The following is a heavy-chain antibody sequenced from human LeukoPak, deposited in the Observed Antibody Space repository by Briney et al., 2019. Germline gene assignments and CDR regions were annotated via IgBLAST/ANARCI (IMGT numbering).Heavy chain of an antibody. CDR3: AKLLRDVTIYDF. CDR2: IKQDGSEK. Sequence: GGSLRLSCEVPGFTFSSYWMSWVRQAPGQVLEWVANIKQDGSEKNYVGSLNGRFTISRDNDQNSLFLQMKPLSAEDTAFYYCAKLLRDVTIYDFWGQGALVTVSS. D-gene: IGHD4-23*01. J-gene: IGHJ4*01. CDR1: GFTFSSYW. V-gene: IGHV3-7*01.